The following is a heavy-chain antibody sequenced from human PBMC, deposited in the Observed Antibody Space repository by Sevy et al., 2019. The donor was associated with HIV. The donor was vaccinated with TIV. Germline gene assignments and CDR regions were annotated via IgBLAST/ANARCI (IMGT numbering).Heavy chain of an antibody. V-gene: IGHV3-21*01. D-gene: IGHD3-10*01. CDR2: ISSSSSYI. J-gene: IGHJ6*02. CDR1: GFTFSSYS. CDR3: ARDDHHYYGSCSYYPYYYGMDV. Sequence: GGSLRLSCAASGFTFSSYSMNWVRQAPGKGLEWVSSISSSSSYIYYADSVKGRFTIPRDNAKNSLYLQMDSLSAQDTAVYYCARDDHHYYGSCSYYPYYYGMDVWGQGTTVTVSS.